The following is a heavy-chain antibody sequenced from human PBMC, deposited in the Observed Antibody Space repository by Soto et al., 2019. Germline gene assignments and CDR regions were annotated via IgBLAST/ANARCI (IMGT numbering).Heavy chain of an antibody. CDR1: GGTFSSYA. CDR3: ASRERVDAFDI. V-gene: IGHV1-69*13. Sequence: ASVKVSCKASGGTFSSYAISWVRQAPGQGLEWMGGIIPILGSANYAQKFQDRVTITADESTTTTYMELSSLRSEDAAVYYCASRERVDAFDIWGQGTMVTVSS. D-gene: IGHD1-26*01. J-gene: IGHJ3*02. CDR2: IIPILGSA.